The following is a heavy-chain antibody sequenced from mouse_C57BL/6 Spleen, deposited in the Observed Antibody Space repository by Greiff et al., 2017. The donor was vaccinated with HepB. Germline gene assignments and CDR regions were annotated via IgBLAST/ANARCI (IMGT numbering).Heavy chain of an antibody. Sequence: VQLQQSGPELVKPGASVKMSCKASGYTFTDYNMHWVKQSHGKSLEWIGYINPNNGGTSYNQKFKGKATLTVNKSSSTAYMELRSLTSEDSAVYYCAKVTGTRDAMDYWGQGTSVTVSS. CDR2: INPNNGGT. J-gene: IGHJ4*01. V-gene: IGHV1-22*01. CDR1: GYTFTDYN. CDR3: AKVTGTRDAMDY. D-gene: IGHD4-1*01.